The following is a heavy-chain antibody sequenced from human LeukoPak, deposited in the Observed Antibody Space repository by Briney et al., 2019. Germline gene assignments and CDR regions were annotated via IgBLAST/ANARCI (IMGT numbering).Heavy chain of an antibody. V-gene: IGHV3-66*01. D-gene: IGHD3-10*01. CDR1: GFTVSSNY. J-gene: IGHJ4*02. CDR3: AREPPHYSGSGSYSRYFDY. Sequence: GGSLRLSCAASGFTVSSNYMSWVRQAPGKGLEWVSVIYSGVSTYYADSVKGRFTISRDNSKNTLYLQMNSLRAEDTAVYYCAREPPHYSGSGSYSRYFDYWGQGTLVTVSS. CDR2: IYSGVST.